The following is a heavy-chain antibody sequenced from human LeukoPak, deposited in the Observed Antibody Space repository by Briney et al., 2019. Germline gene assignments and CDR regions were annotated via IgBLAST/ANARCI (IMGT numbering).Heavy chain of an antibody. CDR3: ARGGSGWYVDY. V-gene: IGHV1-18*01. D-gene: IGHD6-19*01. CDR2: ISAYDGDT. CDR1: GYTFTSCA. Sequence: ASVKVSCKASGYTFTSCAISWVRQAPGQGLEWMGWISAYDGDTGCAQKLQGRVTMTTDTSTSTAYMELRSLRSDDTAVYYCARGGSGWYVDYWGQGTLVTVSS. J-gene: IGHJ4*02.